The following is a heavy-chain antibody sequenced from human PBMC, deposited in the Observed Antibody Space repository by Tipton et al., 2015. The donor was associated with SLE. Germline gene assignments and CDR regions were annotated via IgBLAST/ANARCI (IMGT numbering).Heavy chain of an antibody. J-gene: IGHJ5*02. CDR1: GGSISSSSYY. V-gene: IGHV4-39*01. CDR2: IYYSGST. CDR3: ARALRGGSGRGWFDP. Sequence: TLSLTCTVSGGSISSSSYYWGWIRQPPGKGLEWIGSIYYSGSTYYNPSLKSRFTISVDTSKNRFSLKLSSVTAADTAVYYCARALRGGSGRGWFDPWGQGTLVTVSS. D-gene: IGHD6-19*01.